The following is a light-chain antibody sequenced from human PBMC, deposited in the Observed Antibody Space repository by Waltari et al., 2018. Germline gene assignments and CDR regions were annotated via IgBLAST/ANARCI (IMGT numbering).Light chain of an antibody. Sequence: EIVMTQSPATLSVSPGERATLSCRASQSISTHLAWYQQKPGQGPRLLIYAAATRATGSPARFSGSGSGTEFTLTISSLQSEDFAVYYCQHYNDWYTFGQGTKLEIK. V-gene: IGKV3-15*01. CDR2: AAA. CDR3: QHYNDWYT. CDR1: QSISTH. J-gene: IGKJ2*01.